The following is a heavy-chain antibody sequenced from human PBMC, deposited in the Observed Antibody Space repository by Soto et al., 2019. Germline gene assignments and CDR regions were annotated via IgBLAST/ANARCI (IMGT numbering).Heavy chain of an antibody. V-gene: IGHV1-69*01. Sequence: QVQLVQSGAEMKKPGSSVTVSCKASGGTFNNFTFNWVRQASGQGLEWMGGIMPIFGTPNYAQKFQDRFTISADEPTSTAYMELSSLTSDDTAIYYCTRGVAVAGTTPLRFDLWRQCTLVTVSS. CDR3: TRGVAVAGTTPLRFDL. D-gene: IGHD6-19*01. CDR2: IMPIFGTP. J-gene: IGHJ4*02. CDR1: GGTFNNFT.